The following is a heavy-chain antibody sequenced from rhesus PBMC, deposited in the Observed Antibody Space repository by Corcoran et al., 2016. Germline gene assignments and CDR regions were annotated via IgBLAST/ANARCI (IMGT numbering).Heavy chain of an antibody. Sequence: QVQLQESGPGLVKPSETLFPTCAVYGGSFRSYWWNWIRQSPGKGLEWIGEINGYRGSTNYNPSLQSRVTISQDVSRNQFSLKLTSVTAADTAVYYCASPVRYRFDVWGPGVLVSVSS. CDR1: GGSFRSYW. CDR2: INGYRGST. J-gene: IGHJ5-1*01. V-gene: IGHV4-80*01. CDR3: ASPVRYRFDV.